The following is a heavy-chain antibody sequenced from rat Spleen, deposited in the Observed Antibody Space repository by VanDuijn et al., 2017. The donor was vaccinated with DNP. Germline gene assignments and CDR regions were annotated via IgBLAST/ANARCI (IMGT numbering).Heavy chain of an antibody. Sequence: EVQLVESGGGLVQPGRSLKLSCAASGFTFSDYNMAWVRQAPKKGLEWVATISASGGSTYYRDSVKGRFTVSRDDAKSTLYLQMDSLRSEDTATYYCARLDTYYGGFAYWGQGTLVTVSS. CDR3: ARLDTYYGGFAY. V-gene: IGHV5-7*01. CDR2: ISASGGST. J-gene: IGHJ3*01. D-gene: IGHD1-9*01. CDR1: GFTFSDYN.